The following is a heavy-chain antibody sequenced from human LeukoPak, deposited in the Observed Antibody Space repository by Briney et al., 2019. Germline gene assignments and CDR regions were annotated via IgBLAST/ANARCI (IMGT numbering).Heavy chain of an antibody. D-gene: IGHD2-2*01. V-gene: IGHV3-23*01. J-gene: IGHJ4*02. Sequence: GGSLRLSCTASGFTFRKYVMAWVRQAPGKGLEWVSGINNHDGNTYNADSVRGRFIISRDDSKNTLYLQMNSLRAEDTAVYYCATGEGEKVVVVPVDFAYWGQGTLVTVSS. CDR2: INNHDGNT. CDR3: ATGEGEKVVVVPVDFAY. CDR1: GFTFRKYV.